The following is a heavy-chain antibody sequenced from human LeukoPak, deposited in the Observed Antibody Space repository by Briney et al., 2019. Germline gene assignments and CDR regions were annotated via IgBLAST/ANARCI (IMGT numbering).Heavy chain of an antibody. D-gene: IGHD3-22*01. Sequence: GGSLRLSCAASGFSFSSYWMSWVRQAPGKGLEWVANIKEDGSEKNYVDSVKGRFTISRDNAKNSLYLQMNSLRAEDTAVYYCARKDSRPRTFDYGGQGTLVTVS. CDR2: IKEDGSEK. V-gene: IGHV3-7*01. J-gene: IGHJ4*02. CDR1: GFSFSSYW. CDR3: ARKDSRPRTFDY.